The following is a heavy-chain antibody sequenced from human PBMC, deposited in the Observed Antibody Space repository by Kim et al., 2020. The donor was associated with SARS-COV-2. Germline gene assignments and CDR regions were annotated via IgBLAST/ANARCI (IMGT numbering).Heavy chain of an antibody. V-gene: IGHV3-64*01. J-gene: IGHJ4*02. CDR1: GFTFSSYA. Sequence: GGSLRLSCAASGFTFSSYAMHWVRQAPGKGLEYVSAISSNGGSTYYANSVKGRFTISRDNSKNTLYLQMGSLRAEDMAVYYCARAGIAAAGVYFDYWGQG. CDR3: ARAGIAAAGVYFDY. CDR2: ISSNGGST. D-gene: IGHD6-13*01.